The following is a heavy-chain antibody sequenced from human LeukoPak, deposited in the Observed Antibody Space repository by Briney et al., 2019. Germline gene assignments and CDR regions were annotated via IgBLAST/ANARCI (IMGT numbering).Heavy chain of an antibody. V-gene: IGHV4-59*08. CDR2: IYYSGST. D-gene: IGHD6-13*01. Sequence: SETLSLTCTVSGGSLSRYYWSGVRQPPGKGGEGSGDIYYSGSTNYKPSLKSRVTISVETCKKQCSLKRSSVTAADTAVYYCARHYSSPHRATGMDVWGQGTTVTVSS. CDR3: ARHYSSPHRATGMDV. J-gene: IGHJ6*02. CDR1: GGSLSRYY.